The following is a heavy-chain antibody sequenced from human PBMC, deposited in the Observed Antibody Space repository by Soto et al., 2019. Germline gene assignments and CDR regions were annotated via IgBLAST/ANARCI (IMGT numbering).Heavy chain of an antibody. CDR3: ARTMITFGGVIVSEFDY. CDR2: INAGNGNT. V-gene: IGHV1-3*05. J-gene: IGHJ4*02. D-gene: IGHD3-16*02. Sequence: QVQLVQSGAEEKKPGASVKVSCKASGYTFTSYAMHWVRQAPGQRLEWMGWINAGNGNTKYSQKFQGRVTITRDTSASTAYMELSSLRSEDTAVYYWARTMITFGGVIVSEFDYCGQGTLVTVS. CDR1: GYTFTSYA.